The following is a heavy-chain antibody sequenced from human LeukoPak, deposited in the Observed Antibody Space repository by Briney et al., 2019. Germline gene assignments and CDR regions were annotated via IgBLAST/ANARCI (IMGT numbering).Heavy chain of an antibody. CDR2: ISSSSSYI. Sequence: PGGSLRLSCAASGFTFSSYSVNWVRQAPGKGLEWVSSISSSSSYIYYADSVRGRFTISRDNAKNSLFLQMNSLRAGDTAVYYCAIMPYDSSGYSQYWGQGTLVTVSS. CDR1: GFTFSSYS. J-gene: IGHJ4*02. D-gene: IGHD3-22*01. CDR3: AIMPYDSSGYSQY. V-gene: IGHV3-21*01.